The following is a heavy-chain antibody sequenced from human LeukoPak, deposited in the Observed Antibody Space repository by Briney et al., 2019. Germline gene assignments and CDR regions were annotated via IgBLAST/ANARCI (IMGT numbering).Heavy chain of an antibody. J-gene: IGHJ3*01. V-gene: IGHV4-34*01. D-gene: IGHD1-1*01. CDR3: ARGERGGFDL. CDR2: INHSGST. Sequence: PSETLSLTCAVYGGSFSGYYWSWIRQPPGKGLEWIGEINHSGSTNYNPSLKSRVTISVDTSKNQFSLKLSSVTAADTAVYYCARGERGGFDLWGRGTVVTVSS. CDR1: GGSFSGYY.